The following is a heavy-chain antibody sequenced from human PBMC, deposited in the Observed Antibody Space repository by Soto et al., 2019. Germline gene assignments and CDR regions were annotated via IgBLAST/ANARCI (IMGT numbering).Heavy chain of an antibody. CDR2: IDSRSGTI. Sequence: PGGSLRLSCAASGFTFSSNSMNWVRQAPGKGLEWISYIDSRSGTIYFADSVKGRFTISRDNAKNSLYLQMNSLRGEDTAVYYCAREVLTASYWGQGTLVTVSS. V-gene: IGHV3-48*01. D-gene: IGHD2-8*01. CDR3: AREVLTASY. CDR1: GFTFSSNS. J-gene: IGHJ4*02.